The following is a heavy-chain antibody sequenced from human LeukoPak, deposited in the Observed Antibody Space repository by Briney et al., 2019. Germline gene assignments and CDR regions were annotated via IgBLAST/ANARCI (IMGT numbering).Heavy chain of an antibody. CDR3: ARDNEDIGGNGDWFDP. V-gene: IGHV4-61*08. J-gene: IGHJ5*02. Sequence: PSETLSLTCTVSGGSISSGGYYWSWIRQHPGKGLEWIGYIYYSGSTDYNPSLKSRVTISVDTFKNQFSLKLNSVTAADTAVYYCARDNEDIGGNGDWFDPWGQGTLVTVSS. CDR1: GGSISSGGYY. CDR2: IYYSGST. D-gene: IGHD4-23*01.